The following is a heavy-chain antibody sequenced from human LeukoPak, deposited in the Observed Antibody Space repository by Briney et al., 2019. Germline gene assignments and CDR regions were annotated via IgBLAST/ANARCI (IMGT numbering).Heavy chain of an antibody. V-gene: IGHV4-39*07. CDR2: IYTSGST. CDR1: GGSISSSSYY. CDR3: ARDYSSGWYPWFDP. Sequence: SETLSLTCTVSGGSISSSSYYWGWIRQPPGKGLEWIGRIYTSGSTNYNPSLKSRVTMSVDTSKNQFSLKLSSVTAADTAVYYCARDYSSGWYPWFDPWGQGTLVTVSS. J-gene: IGHJ5*02. D-gene: IGHD6-19*01.